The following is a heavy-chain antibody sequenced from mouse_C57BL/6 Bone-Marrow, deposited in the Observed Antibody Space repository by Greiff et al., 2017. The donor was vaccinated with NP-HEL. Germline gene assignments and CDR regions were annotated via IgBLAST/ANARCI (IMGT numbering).Heavy chain of an antibody. CDR3: ARGNLLLRPYWYFDV. CDR1: GYSITSGYY. CDR2: ISYDGSN. V-gene: IGHV3-6*01. J-gene: IGHJ1*03. Sequence: EVKLVESGPGLVKPSQSLSLTCSVTGYSITSGYYWNWIRQFPGNKLEWMGYISYDGSNNYNPSLKNRISITRDTSKNQFFLKLNSVTTEDTATYYCARGNLLLRPYWYFDVWGTGTTVTVSS. D-gene: IGHD1-1*01.